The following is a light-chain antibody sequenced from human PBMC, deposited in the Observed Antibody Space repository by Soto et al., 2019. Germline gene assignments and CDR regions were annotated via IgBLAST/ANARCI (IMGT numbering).Light chain of an antibody. Sequence: DIQMTQSPTSLSASVGDRVTITCRASQDIRNFVAWYQQKPGKAPKLLIYAASTMQSGVPSRFSGSRSGTDFNLTINSLQPEDVATYSCQKYSSVPVFGPGTKVEIK. CDR1: QDIRNF. J-gene: IGKJ3*01. CDR3: QKYSSVPV. V-gene: IGKV1-27*01. CDR2: AAS.